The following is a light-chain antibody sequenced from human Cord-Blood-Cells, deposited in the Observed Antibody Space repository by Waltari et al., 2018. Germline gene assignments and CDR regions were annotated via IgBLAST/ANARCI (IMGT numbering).Light chain of an antibody. J-gene: IGKJ4*01. CDR2: KAS. CDR3: QQYSSY. V-gene: IGKV1-5*03. Sequence: DIQMTQSPSTLSASVGDRVTITCRASQSISSWLAWYQQKPGKAPKLLIYKASSLESGVPSRFSGSGSGTEFTLTISSLQPDDFATYYCQQYSSYFGGGTKVEIK. CDR1: QSISSW.